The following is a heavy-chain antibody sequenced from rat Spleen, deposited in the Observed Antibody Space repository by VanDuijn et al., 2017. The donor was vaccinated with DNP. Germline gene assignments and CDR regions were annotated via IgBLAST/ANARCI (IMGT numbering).Heavy chain of an antibody. V-gene: IGHV3-1*01. D-gene: IGHD1-6*01. CDR1: GYSITSNY. CDR3: ARSGYNTDYYHLGAY. Sequence: EVQLQESGPGLVKPSQSLSLACSVTGYSITSNYWGWIRKFPGNKMEWMGYISYSDKTNYNPSLKSRISIFRDTSRNQFFLRVNSVTTEDTATYYCARSGYNTDYYHLGAYWGQGTLVTVSS. CDR2: ISYSDKT. J-gene: IGHJ3*01.